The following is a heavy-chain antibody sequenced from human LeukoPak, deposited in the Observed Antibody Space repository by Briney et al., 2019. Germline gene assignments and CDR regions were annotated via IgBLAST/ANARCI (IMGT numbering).Heavy chain of an antibody. J-gene: IGHJ3*02. V-gene: IGHV4-59*01. D-gene: IGHD3-22*01. Sequence: PSETLSLTCTVSGGSISSYYWSWIRQPPGKGLEWIGYIYYSGSTNYNPSLKSRVTISVDTSKNQFSLKLSSVTAADTAVYYCARDRPYDSSGYYYHDAFDIWGQGTMVTVSS. CDR1: GGSISSYY. CDR3: ARDRPYDSSGYYYHDAFDI. CDR2: IYYSGST.